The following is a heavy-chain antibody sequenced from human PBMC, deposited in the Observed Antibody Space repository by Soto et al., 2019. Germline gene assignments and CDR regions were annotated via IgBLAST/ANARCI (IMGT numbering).Heavy chain of an antibody. CDR1: GDSMNSNY. Sequence: SETLSLTCTVSGDSMNSNYWTWIRQPAGKGLEWIGRIFGRGSTNYNPSLKSRVTISIDTSKSQFSLKLSSVTAADTAVYYCAREAVVQGVTFDYWGQGILVTVSS. D-gene: IGHD3-10*01. CDR2: IFGRGST. J-gene: IGHJ4*02. V-gene: IGHV4-4*07. CDR3: AREAVVQGVTFDY.